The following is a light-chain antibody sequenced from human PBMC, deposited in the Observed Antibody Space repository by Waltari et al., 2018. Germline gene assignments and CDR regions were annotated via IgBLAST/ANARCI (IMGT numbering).Light chain of an antibody. CDR3: SSYTASSSLGV. J-gene: IGLJ3*02. Sequence: QYVLIQPASVSGSPGQSITISCIGTRIDIADYNYVPWYQHHSGKAPNLIIYEVSKRPSGVSDRFSGSKSANTASLTISGLQSDDEADYYCSSYTASSSLGVFGGGTKLTV. CDR1: RIDIADYNY. CDR2: EVS. V-gene: IGLV2-14*01.